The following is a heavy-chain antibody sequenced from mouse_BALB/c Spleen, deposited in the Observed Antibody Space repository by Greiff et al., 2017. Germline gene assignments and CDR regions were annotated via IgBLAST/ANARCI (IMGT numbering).Heavy chain of an antibody. CDR2: IDPYNGGT. Sequence: VQLKESGPELVKPGASVKVSCKASGYAFTSYNMYWVKQSHGKSLEWIGYIDPYNGGTSYNQKFKGKATLTVDKSSSTAYMHLNSLTSEDSAVYYCARRDRYDPFAYWGQGTLVTVSA. D-gene: IGHD2-14*01. V-gene: IGHV1S135*01. J-gene: IGHJ3*01. CDR3: ARRDRYDPFAY. CDR1: GYAFTSYN.